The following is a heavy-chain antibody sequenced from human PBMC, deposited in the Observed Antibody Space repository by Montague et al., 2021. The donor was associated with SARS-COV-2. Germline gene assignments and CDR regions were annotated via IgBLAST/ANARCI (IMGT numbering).Heavy chain of an antibody. D-gene: IGHD3-22*01. CDR2: ST. Sequence: STNYNPSLKSRVTISVDTSKKQFSLTLSSVTAADTAVYFCARFFDGSGSYSSRGGFDYWGQGTLVAVAS. CDR3: ARFFDGSGSYSSRGGFDY. J-gene: IGHJ4*02. V-gene: IGHV4-4*09.